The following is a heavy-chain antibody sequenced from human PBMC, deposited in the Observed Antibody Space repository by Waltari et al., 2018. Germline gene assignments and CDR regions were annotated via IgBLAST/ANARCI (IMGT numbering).Heavy chain of an antibody. V-gene: IGHV4-38-2*02. Sequence: QVQLQESGPGLVKPSETLSLTCTVSGYSISSGYYWGWIRQPPGKGLEWIGSIYHSGSTYHNPSLKGRVTISVDTSKNQFSLKLSSVTAADTAVYYCARESVVYAGFDYWGQGTLVTVSS. CDR1: GYSISSGYY. CDR2: IYHSGST. J-gene: IGHJ4*02. D-gene: IGHD2-8*02. CDR3: ARESVVYAGFDY.